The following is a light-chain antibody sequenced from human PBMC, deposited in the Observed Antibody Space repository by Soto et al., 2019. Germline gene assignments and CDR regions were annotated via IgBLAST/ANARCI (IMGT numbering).Light chain of an antibody. V-gene: IGKV1-6*01. CDR1: QGIRND. CDR3: LQNYNYPLT. Sequence: ATQVTQSPSSLSAAVGDRVTITCRASQGIRNDLGWYQQKPGKAPKLLIYAASSLQSGVPSRFSGSGSGTDFTLTISSLQPEYFATYFCLQNYNYPLTFGGGTKVDI. CDR2: AAS. J-gene: IGKJ4*01.